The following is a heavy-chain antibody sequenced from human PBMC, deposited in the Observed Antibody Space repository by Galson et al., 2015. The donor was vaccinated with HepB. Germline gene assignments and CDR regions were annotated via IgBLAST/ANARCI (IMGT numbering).Heavy chain of an antibody. CDR1: GGTFSSYA. V-gene: IGHV1-69*13. CDR2: IIPIFGTA. D-gene: IGHD4-11*01. J-gene: IGHJ4*02. CDR3: ARFDHNYEAYYFDY. Sequence: SVKVSCKASGGTFSSYAVSWVRQAPGQGLEWMGGIIPIFGTANYAQKFQGRVTITADESTSTAYMELSSLRSEDTAVYYCARFDHNYEAYYFDYWGQGTLVTVSS.